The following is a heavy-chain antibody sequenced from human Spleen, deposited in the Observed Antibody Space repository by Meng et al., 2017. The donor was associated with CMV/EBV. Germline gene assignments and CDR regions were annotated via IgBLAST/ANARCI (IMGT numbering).Heavy chain of an antibody. CDR1: GFTFSSYS. V-gene: IGHV3-21*01. CDR2: ISSSSNYI. Sequence: GESLKISCAASGFTFSSYSMNWVRQAPGKGLEWVSYISSSSNYIFYADSVKGRFTISRDNAKNSLYLQMNSLRAEDTAVYYCATNDYYYYGMDVWGQGTTVTVSS. CDR3: ATNDYYYYGMDV. J-gene: IGHJ6*02. D-gene: IGHD2-8*01.